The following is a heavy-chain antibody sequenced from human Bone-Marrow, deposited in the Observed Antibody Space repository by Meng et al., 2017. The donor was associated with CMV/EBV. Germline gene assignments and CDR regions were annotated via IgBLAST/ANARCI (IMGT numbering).Heavy chain of an antibody. D-gene: IGHD1-7*01. V-gene: IGHV1-18*01. J-gene: IGHJ4*02. Sequence: ASVKVSCKASGYTFTSYDINWVRQATGQGLEWMGWMSAYNGNTNYAQKLQGRVTMTTDTSTSTAYMELRSLRSDDTAVYYCARVMELRSRLKYYFDYWGQGTLVTVSS. CDR3: ARVMELRSRLKYYFDY. CDR2: MSAYNGNT. CDR1: GYTFTSYD.